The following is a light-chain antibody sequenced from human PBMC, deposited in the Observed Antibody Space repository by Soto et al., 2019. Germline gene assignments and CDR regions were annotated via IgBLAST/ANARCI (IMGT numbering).Light chain of an antibody. Sequence: EIVMTQSPAALSVSPGERATLSCRASQSVRDNLAWYQQKPGQAPRLLIFGTSTRATGIPARFSGSGSGTEFTLTISSLQSEDFAVYYCQQYKNWPAWTFGQGTKVEIK. V-gene: IGKV3-15*01. CDR3: QQYKNWPAWT. CDR2: GTS. J-gene: IGKJ1*01. CDR1: QSVRDN.